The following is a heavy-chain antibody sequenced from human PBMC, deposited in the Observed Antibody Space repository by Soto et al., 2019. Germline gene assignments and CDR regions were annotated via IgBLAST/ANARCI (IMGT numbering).Heavy chain of an antibody. CDR2: ISSSSSYI. CDR3: ASYSFADAFDI. J-gene: IGHJ3*02. Sequence: GGSLRLSCAASGFTFSSYSMNWVRQAPGKGLEWVSSISSSSSYIYYADSVKGRFTISRDNAKNSLNLQMNSLRAEDTAVYYCASYSFADAFDIWGQGTMVTVSS. V-gene: IGHV3-21*01. D-gene: IGHD2-21*01. CDR1: GFTFSSYS.